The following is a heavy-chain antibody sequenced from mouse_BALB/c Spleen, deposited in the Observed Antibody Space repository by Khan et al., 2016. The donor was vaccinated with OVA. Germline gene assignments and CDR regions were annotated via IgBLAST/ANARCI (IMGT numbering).Heavy chain of an antibody. V-gene: IGHV1-77*01. CDR2: ISPGSGDT. CDR3: ARRNYFGYTLAY. Sequence: QVQLQQSGAELARPGASVKLSCKASGYTFTDYYINWVKQRTGQGLEWIGEISPGSGDTYYNEKFKGKAKLTADKSSTPAYMQLSSLTSEASAVYFCARRNYFGYTLAYWGQGTLVTVSA. D-gene: IGHD1-2*01. CDR1: GYTFTDYY. J-gene: IGHJ3*01.